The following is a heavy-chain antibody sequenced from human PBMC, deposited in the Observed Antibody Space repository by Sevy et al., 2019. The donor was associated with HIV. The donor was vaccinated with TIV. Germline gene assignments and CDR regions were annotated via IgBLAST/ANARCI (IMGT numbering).Heavy chain of an antibody. CDR1: GFTFSYYW. Sequence: GGSLRLSCAASGFTFSYYWMHWVRQAPGTGLVWVSRINSDGSSTSYADSVKGRFTISRDNSKNTLYLQMNSLRAEDTAVYYCGRDHCISSNCSPDWYFDLWGRGTLVTVSS. CDR2: INSDGSST. J-gene: IGHJ2*01. D-gene: IGHD2-2*01. V-gene: IGHV3-74*01. CDR3: GRDHCISSNCSPDWYFDL.